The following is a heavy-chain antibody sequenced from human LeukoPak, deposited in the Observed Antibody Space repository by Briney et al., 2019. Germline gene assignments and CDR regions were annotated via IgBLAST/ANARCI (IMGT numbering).Heavy chain of an antibody. CDR3: ARDRHCSSTSCYDYYYMDV. J-gene: IGHJ6*03. Sequence: SXKVSCKASGGTFISYAIRWVRQAPGQGLEWMGGIIPIFGTANYAQKFQGRVTITTDEYKRTAYMELSSLRSEDTAVYYCARDRHCSSTSCYDYYYMDVWGKGTTVTVSS. D-gene: IGHD2-2*01. CDR1: GGTFISYA. CDR2: IIPIFGTA. V-gene: IGHV1-69*05.